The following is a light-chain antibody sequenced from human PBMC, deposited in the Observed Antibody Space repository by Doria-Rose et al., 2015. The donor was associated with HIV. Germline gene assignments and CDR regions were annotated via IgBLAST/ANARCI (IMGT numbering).Light chain of an antibody. J-gene: IGKJ1*01. CDR2: DGS. Sequence: EIVLTQSPGTLSLSPGERATLSCRASQSFSSTYLAGYQQKPGQAPSLLIYDGSTRATGIPDRFSASGSRTDFTLTINRLEPEDFALYYCHQYGTSWTSGQGTKVEI. CDR1: QSFSSTY. CDR3: HQYGTSWT. V-gene: IGKV3-20*01.